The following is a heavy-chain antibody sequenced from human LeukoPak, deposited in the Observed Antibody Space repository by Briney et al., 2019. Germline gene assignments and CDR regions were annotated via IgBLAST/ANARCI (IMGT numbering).Heavy chain of an antibody. Sequence: SETLSLTCAVYGGSFSGYYWSWIRQPPGKGLEWIGEINHSGSTNYNPSLKSRVTISVDTSKNQFSLKLSSVTAADTAVYYYARGSSWYLWTNFDYWGQGTLVTVSS. CDR1: GGSFSGYY. J-gene: IGHJ4*02. CDR2: INHSGST. D-gene: IGHD6-13*01. V-gene: IGHV4-34*01. CDR3: ARGSSWYLWTNFDY.